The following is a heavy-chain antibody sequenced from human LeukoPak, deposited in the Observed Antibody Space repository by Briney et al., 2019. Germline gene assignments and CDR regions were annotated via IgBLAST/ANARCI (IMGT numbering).Heavy chain of an antibody. D-gene: IGHD6-13*01. Sequence: GASVKVSCKASGYTFTGYYMHWVRQAPGQGLEWMGWINPISGGTNYAQNFQGRVTVTRDTSISTAYMELSRLRSDDTAVYYCARGASGQQLVSGACWGQGTLVTVSS. CDR1: GYTFTGYY. V-gene: IGHV1-2*02. J-gene: IGHJ4*02. CDR3: ARGASGQQLVSGAC. CDR2: INPISGGT.